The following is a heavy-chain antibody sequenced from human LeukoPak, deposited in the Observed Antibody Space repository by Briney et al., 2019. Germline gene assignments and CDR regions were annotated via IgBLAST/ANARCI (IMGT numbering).Heavy chain of an antibody. V-gene: IGHV3-23*01. Sequence: GGSLRLSCAASGFTFSSYAMSWVRQAPGKGLEWVSAISGSGGSTYYADSVKGRFTISRDNSKSTLYLQMNSLRAEDTAVYYCARAVHKKRTIVTYYFDYWGQGTLVTVSS. CDR1: GFTFSSYA. CDR3: ARAVHKKRTIVTYYFDY. D-gene: IGHD3-16*02. CDR2: ISGSGGST. J-gene: IGHJ4*02.